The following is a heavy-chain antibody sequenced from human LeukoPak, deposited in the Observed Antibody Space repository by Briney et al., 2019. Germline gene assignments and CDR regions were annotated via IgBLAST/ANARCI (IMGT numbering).Heavy chain of an antibody. CDR1: GGSISSYY. CDR2: IYYSGST. Sequence: PSETLSLTCTVSGGSISSYYWSWIRQPPGKGLEWIGCIYYSGSTNYNPSLKSRVTISVDTSKNQFSLKLSSVTAADTAVYYCAREWDNWNDRGFDYWGQGTLVTVSS. CDR3: AREWDNWNDRGFDY. D-gene: IGHD1-20*01. V-gene: IGHV4-59*01. J-gene: IGHJ4*02.